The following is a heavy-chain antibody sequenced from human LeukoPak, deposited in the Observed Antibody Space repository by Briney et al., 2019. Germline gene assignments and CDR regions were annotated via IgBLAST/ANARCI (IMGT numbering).Heavy chain of an antibody. V-gene: IGHV3-73*01. Sequence: GGSLRLSCAASGFTFSGSAMHWVRQASGKGLEWVGRIRSKANSYATAYAASVKGRFTISRDDSKNTAYLQMNSLKTEDTAVYYCTLIGNYYGSSGYPDYWGQGTLVTVSS. J-gene: IGHJ4*02. CDR1: GFTFSGSA. D-gene: IGHD3-22*01. CDR3: TLIGNYYGSSGYPDY. CDR2: IRSKANSYAT.